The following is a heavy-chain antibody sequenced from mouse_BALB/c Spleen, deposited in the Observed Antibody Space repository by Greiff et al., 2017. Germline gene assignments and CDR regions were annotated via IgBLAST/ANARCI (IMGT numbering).Heavy chain of an antibody. CDR1: GYTFTSYW. CDR3: ARGDGNYNYFDY. J-gene: IGHJ2*01. D-gene: IGHD2-1*01. V-gene: IGHV1-87*01. Sequence: QVHVKQSGAELARPGASVKLSCKASGYTFTSYWMQWVKQRPGQGLEWIGAIYPGDGDTRYTQKFKGKATLTADKSSSTAYMQLSSLESEDSAVYYCARGDGNYNYFDYWGQGTTLTVSS. CDR2: IYPGDGDT.